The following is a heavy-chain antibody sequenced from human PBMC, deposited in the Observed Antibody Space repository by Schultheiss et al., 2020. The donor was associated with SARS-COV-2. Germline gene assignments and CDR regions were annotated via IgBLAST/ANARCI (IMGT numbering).Heavy chain of an antibody. CDR2: IYNDGSNT. Sequence: GGSLRLSCAASGFTFSSSGMHWVRQAPGKGLEWVAFIYNDGSNTYYSDSVKGRFTISRDNSKNTLYLQMSSLRAEDTSIYYCARCMTYYYGMDVWGQGTTVTVAS. J-gene: IGHJ6*02. D-gene: IGHD2-8*01. CDR3: ARCMTYYYGMDV. V-gene: IGHV3-33*01. CDR1: GFTFSSSG.